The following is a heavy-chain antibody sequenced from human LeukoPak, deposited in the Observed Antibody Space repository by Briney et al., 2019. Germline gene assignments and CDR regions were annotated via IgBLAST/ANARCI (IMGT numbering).Heavy chain of an antibody. CDR3: ARNAFKTSSENYFDF. CDR2: ISAYSGDT. Sequence: ASVKVSCKASAYNFISYGISWVRLDPGQGLEWMGWISAYSGDTNYAQRFQGRVTVSTDTSTDTAYMELRSLKSEDTAVYYCARNAFKTSSENYFDFWGRGTLVTVSS. V-gene: IGHV1-18*01. J-gene: IGHJ4*02. D-gene: IGHD3-3*02. CDR1: AYNFISYG.